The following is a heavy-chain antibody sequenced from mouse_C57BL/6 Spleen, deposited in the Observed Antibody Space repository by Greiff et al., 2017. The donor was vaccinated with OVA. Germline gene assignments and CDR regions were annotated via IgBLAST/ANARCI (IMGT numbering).Heavy chain of an antibody. CDR2: ISSGSSTI. D-gene: IGHD1-1*01. Sequence: DVKLVESGGGLVKPGGSLKLSCAASGFTFSDYGMHWVRQAPEKGLEWVAYISSGSSTIYYADTVKGRFTISRDNAKNTLFLQMTSLRSEDTAMYYCAREDTTVVAPFDYWGQGTTLTVSS. CDR3: AREDTTVVAPFDY. V-gene: IGHV5-17*01. CDR1: GFTFSDYG. J-gene: IGHJ2*01.